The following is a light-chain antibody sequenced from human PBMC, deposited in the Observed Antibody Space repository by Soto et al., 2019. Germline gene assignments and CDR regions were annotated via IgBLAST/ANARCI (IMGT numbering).Light chain of an antibody. J-gene: IGKJ2*01. V-gene: IGKV2-28*01. CDR3: QQYGSSPHT. CDR1: QSLLHSNGYYY. CDR2: LGS. Sequence: DIVMTQSPLSLPVTPGEPASISCRSSQSLLHSNGYYYLDWYLQKPGQSPQLLIYLGSNRASGVPDRFSGSGSGTDFTLKISRLEPEDFAVYYCQQYGSSPHTFGQGTKVDIK.